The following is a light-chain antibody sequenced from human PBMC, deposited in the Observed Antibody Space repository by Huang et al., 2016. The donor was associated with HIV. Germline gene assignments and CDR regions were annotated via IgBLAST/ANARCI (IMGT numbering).Light chain of an antibody. CDR1: QNINTH. V-gene: IGKV3-11*01. CDR3: QQRVNGLT. CDR2: DAS. Sequence: EIVLTQSPATLSFFPGQRVSLSCRASQNINTHLAWYQQRPGQPPRLLIYDASSRVPGVAARVSGSGSGTDFTLTISSLESEYFATYYCQQRVNGLTFGGGTKV. J-gene: IGKJ4*01.